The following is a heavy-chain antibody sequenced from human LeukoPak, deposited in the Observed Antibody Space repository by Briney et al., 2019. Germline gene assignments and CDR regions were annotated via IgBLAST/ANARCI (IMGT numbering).Heavy chain of an antibody. Sequence: PGASLRLSCAAAGFTFDDYSMHWVRQVPGKGLEWVSLISWDSGSKYYAESVKGRFTVSRDNTENSLYLQMTRLTPEDSRFYYCTRGCTVSSCLGAYYYYGMDVWGQGTTVTVSS. J-gene: IGHJ6*02. CDR2: ISWDSGSK. V-gene: IGHV3-43*01. CDR1: GFTFDDYS. D-gene: IGHD2-8*02. CDR3: TRGCTVSSCLGAYYYYGMDV.